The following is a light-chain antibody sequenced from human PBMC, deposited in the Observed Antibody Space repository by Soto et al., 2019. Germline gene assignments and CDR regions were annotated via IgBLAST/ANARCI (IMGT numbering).Light chain of an antibody. V-gene: IGKV1-5*01. CDR2: AAS. CDR1: QSIGRW. Sequence: DIQMTQSPSTLSASVGDRVSITCRASQSIGRWLAWYQQKSGKAPKLLIFAASGLERGVPSRFSGSGSGAEFTLTISSLQADDVGYYYCQQYNSYFQTFGQGTKVDIK. J-gene: IGKJ1*01. CDR3: QQYNSYFQT.